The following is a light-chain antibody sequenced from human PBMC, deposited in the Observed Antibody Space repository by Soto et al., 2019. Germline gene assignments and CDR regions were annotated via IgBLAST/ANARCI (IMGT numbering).Light chain of an antibody. V-gene: IGKV3-11*01. CDR1: QSVSSY. CDR3: HQRSDWPLT. Sequence: EIVLTQSPATLSLSPGERATLSCRASQSVSSYLDWFQQKPGQAPRLLIYDASNRATGIPARFSGSGSGTELPLTNTSLDPEDIAIYYCHQRSDWPLTFGGGTKVEIK. J-gene: IGKJ4*01. CDR2: DAS.